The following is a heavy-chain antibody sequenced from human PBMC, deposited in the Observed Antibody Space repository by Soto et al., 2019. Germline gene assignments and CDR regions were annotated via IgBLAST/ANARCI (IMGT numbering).Heavy chain of an antibody. CDR2: IIPIFGTA. J-gene: IGHJ3*02. V-gene: IGHV1-69*13. D-gene: IGHD1-26*01. Sequence: SVKVSCKASGGTFSSYAISWVRQAPGQGLEWMGGIIPIFGTANYAQKFQDRVTITADESTSTAYMELSSLRSEDTAVYYCATCRPRDSGSYGDAFDIWGQGTMVTVSS. CDR1: GGTFSSYA. CDR3: ATCRPRDSGSYGDAFDI.